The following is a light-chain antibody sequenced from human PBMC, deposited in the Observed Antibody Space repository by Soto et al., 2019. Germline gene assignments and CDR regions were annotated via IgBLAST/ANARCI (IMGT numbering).Light chain of an antibody. CDR1: SSDIGGYIY. J-gene: IGLJ1*01. Sequence: QSVLTQPASVSGSPGQSITISCTGTSSDIGGYIYVSWYQHHPGKAPKLIVYEVSNRPSGVSSRFSGSKSGNTASLTISGLQPEDEADYSCSSYTISSPYVFGSGTKATVL. V-gene: IGLV2-14*01. CDR3: SSYTISSPYV. CDR2: EVS.